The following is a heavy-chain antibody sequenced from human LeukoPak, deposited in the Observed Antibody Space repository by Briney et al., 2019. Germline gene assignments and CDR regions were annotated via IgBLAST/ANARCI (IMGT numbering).Heavy chain of an antibody. J-gene: IGHJ4*02. V-gene: IGHV4-34*01. CDR1: GGSFSGYY. Sequence: SETLSLTCAVYGGSFSGYYWSWIRQPPGKGLEWIGEINHSGSTNYNPSLKSRVTISVDTSENQFSLKLSSVTAADTAVYYCARVTGPAVTSIDYWGQGTLVTVSS. CDR2: INHSGST. CDR3: ARVTGPAVTSIDY. D-gene: IGHD4-17*01.